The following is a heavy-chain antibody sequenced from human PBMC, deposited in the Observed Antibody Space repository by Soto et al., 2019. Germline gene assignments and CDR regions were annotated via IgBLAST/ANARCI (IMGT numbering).Heavy chain of an antibody. CDR1: GGSISSGGYY. V-gene: IGHV4-31*03. Sequence: QVQLQESGPGLVKPSQTLSLTCTVSGGSISSGGYYWSWIRQHPGKGLEWIGYIYYRGSTYYNPSLESRGTISVDTSNNQFSLKLSSVTAADTAVYYCAREEVAYYGSGSYNWFDPWGQGTLVTVSS. J-gene: IGHJ5*02. D-gene: IGHD3-10*01. CDR3: AREEVAYYGSGSYNWFDP. CDR2: IYYRGST.